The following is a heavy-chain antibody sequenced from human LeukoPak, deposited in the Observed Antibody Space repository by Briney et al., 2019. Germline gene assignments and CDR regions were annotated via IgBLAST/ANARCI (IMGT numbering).Heavy chain of an antibody. V-gene: IGHV4-59*01. CDR2: IYYSGST. D-gene: IGHD3-22*01. CDR3: AREVYDGSVYRGAEAFDI. CDR1: GGSISSYY. J-gene: IGHJ3*02. Sequence: SETLSLTCTVSGGSISSYYWSWIRQPPGKGLEWIGYIYYSGSTNYNPSLKSRVTISVDTSKNQFSLKLSSVTAADTAVYYCAREVYDGSVYRGAEAFDIWGQGTMVTVS.